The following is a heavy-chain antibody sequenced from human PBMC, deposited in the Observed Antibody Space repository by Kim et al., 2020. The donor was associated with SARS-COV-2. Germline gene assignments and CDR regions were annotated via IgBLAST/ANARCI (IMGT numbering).Heavy chain of an antibody. CDR1: GGTFSSYA. J-gene: IGHJ3*02. V-gene: IGHV1-69*13. D-gene: IGHD3-3*01. CDR2: IIPIFGTA. Sequence: SVKVSCKASGGTFSSYAISWVRQAPGQGLEWMGGIIPIFGTANYAQKFQGRVTITADESTSTAYMELSSLRSEDTAVYYCARVQVFGVVGHEDDAFDIWGQGTMVTVSS. CDR3: ARVQVFGVVGHEDDAFDI.